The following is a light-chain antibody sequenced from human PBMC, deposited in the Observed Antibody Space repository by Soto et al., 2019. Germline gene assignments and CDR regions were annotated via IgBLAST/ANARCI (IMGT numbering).Light chain of an antibody. J-gene: IGKJ1*01. Sequence: EIVLTQSPATLSSSPGERATLSCRASQSIDTYLAWYQQKPGQAPRLLIYDASDRATGIPARFSGSGSGTAFTLTISGLEPEDFAVYYCQQYDSWPATFGQGTKVDIK. CDR3: QQYDSWPAT. V-gene: IGKV3-11*01. CDR1: QSIDTY. CDR2: DAS.